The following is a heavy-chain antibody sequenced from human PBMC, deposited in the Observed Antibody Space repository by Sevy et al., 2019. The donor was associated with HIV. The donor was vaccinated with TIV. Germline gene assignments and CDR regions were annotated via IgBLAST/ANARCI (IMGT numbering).Heavy chain of an antibody. CDR1: GGSVSSGSYY. CDR2: IYYSGST. D-gene: IGHD2-21*01. CDR3: ASGMSAYCGGDCYDY. V-gene: IGHV4-61*01. J-gene: IGHJ4*02. Sequence: SETLSLTCTVSGGSVSSGSYYWSWIRQPPGKGLEWIGYIYYSGSTNYNPSLKSRVTISVDTSKNQFSLKLSSVTAADTAVYYCASGMSAYCGGDCYDYWGQGTLVTVSS.